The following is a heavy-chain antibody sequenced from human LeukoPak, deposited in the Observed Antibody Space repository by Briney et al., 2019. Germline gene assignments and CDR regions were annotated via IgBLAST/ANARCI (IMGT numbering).Heavy chain of an antibody. V-gene: IGHV3-7*01. CDR1: GFTFSTYW. Sequence: GGSLRLSCAASGFTFSTYWMSWVRQAPGKGLEWVANIKQDGSEKYYVDSVKGRFTISSDNAKNLLYLQMNSLRAEDTAVYYCARERYYYDSSGPFGYWGQGTLVTVSS. CDR2: IKQDGSEK. CDR3: ARERYYYDSSGPFGY. J-gene: IGHJ4*02. D-gene: IGHD3-22*01.